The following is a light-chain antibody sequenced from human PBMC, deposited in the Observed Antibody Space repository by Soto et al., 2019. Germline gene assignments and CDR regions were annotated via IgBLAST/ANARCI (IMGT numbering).Light chain of an antibody. J-gene: IGKJ1*01. CDR2: GAS. V-gene: IGKV3D-20*02. Sequence: EMVMTQSPAILSVSPGESATLSCRASQSVSRDFLAWYQQKPGQAPRLLIYGASNRATGIPARFSGSGSGTDFTLTISSLEPEDSAVYYCQQRSNWPSITFGQGTKVDIK. CDR3: QQRSNWPSIT. CDR1: QSVSRDF.